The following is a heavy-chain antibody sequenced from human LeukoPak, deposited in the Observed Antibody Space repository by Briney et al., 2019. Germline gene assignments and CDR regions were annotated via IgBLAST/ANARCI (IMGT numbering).Heavy chain of an antibody. CDR1: GGSISSSNW. D-gene: IGHD3-22*01. Sequence: PSETLSLTCAVSGGSISSSNWWSWVRQPPGKGLEWIGEIYHSGNTNYNPSLKSRVTISIDKSKNQFSLKLSSVTAADTAVYYCARVRRGLFSSGYYYDYWGQGTLVTVSS. CDR2: IYHSGNT. CDR3: ARVRRGLFSSGYYYDY. J-gene: IGHJ4*02. V-gene: IGHV4-4*02.